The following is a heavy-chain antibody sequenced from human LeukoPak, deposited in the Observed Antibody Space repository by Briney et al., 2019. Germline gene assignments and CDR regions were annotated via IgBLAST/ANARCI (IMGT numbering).Heavy chain of an antibody. CDR3: ARAQYCSRGNCYDLDY. D-gene: IGHD2-15*01. CDR1: GYTFASFG. CDR2: ISANNPKT. J-gene: IGHJ4*02. V-gene: IGHV1-18*01. Sequence: GASVKVSCKASGYTFASFGITWVRQAPGQGREWMGWISANNPKTDSAPKFQGRGTITTDTSTSTAYMELRSLRSDDTAVYYCARAQYCSRGNCYDLDYWGLGTLVTVSS.